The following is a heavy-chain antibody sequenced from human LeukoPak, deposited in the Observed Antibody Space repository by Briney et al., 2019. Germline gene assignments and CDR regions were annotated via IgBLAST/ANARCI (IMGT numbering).Heavy chain of an antibody. D-gene: IGHD2-2*01. CDR3: ARISSTDAFDI. Sequence: GGSLRLSCAASGFTFSSYAMGWVRQAPGKGLEWVSAISGTGNRTYYADSVKGRFTISRDNAKNSLYLQMNSLRAEDTAVYYCARISSTDAFDIWGQGTMVTVSS. J-gene: IGHJ3*02. CDR2: ISGTGNRT. CDR1: GFTFSSYA. V-gene: IGHV3-23*01.